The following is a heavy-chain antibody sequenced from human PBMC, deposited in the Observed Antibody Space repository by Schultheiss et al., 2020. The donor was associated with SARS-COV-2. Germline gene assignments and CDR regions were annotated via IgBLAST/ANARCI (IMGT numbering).Heavy chain of an antibody. Sequence: SGPTLVKPTQALTLTCTFSGFSLSTSGMCVSWIRQPPGKALEWLARIDWNDDKYYSTSLKTSLTLSKDTSKSQVVLTMTNMDPVDTATYYCARIRSGYYYGSGSSYYVNSWGQGALVTVSS. V-gene: IGHV2-70*11. CDR2: IDWNDDK. CDR1: GFSLSTSGMC. J-gene: IGHJ4*02. D-gene: IGHD3-10*01. CDR3: ARIRSGYYYGSGSSYYVNS.